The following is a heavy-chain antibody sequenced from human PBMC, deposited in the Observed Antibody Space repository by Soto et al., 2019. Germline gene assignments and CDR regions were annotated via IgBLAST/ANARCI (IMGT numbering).Heavy chain of an antibody. V-gene: IGHV4-59*01. J-gene: IGHJ6*02. CDR1: SGSISSYY. CDR2: IYYSGST. D-gene: IGHD4-17*01. CDR3: ARYGLDYYYYGMDV. Sequence: SETLSLTCTVTSGSISSYYWSWIRQPPGKGLEWIGYIYYSGSTNYNPSLKSRVTISVDTSKNQFSLKLSSVTAADTAVYYCARYGLDYYYYGMDVWGQGTTVTVS.